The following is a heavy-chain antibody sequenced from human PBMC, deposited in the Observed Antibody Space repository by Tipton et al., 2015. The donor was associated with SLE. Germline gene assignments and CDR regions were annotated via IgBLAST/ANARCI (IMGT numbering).Heavy chain of an antibody. CDR1: GFTLSTYA. CDR2: FSGSGGNT. J-gene: IGHJ1*01. D-gene: IGHD6-13*01. Sequence: SLRLSCAASGFTLSTYAMNWVRLAPGKGLEWVSGFSGSGGNTYYAGSVKGRFTISRDNSKNTLYLQMNSLRAEDTAVYYCAKDGAGTYFQHWGQGTLVTVSS. CDR3: AKDGAGTYFQH. V-gene: IGHV3-23*01.